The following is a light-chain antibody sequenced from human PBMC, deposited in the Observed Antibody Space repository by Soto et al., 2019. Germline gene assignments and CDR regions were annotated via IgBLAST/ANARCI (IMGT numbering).Light chain of an antibody. V-gene: IGLV2-23*02. CDR1: SSDIGSYDL. J-gene: IGLJ3*02. CDR2: EVN. Sequence: QSALTQPASVSGSPGQSITISCTGTSSDIGSYDLVSWYQQHPGNAPRLIIYEVNKRPSGVSNRFSGSKSGNTASLTVSGLQAEDGAEYYCCSYAGSNNWVFGGGTKLTVL. CDR3: CSYAGSNNWV.